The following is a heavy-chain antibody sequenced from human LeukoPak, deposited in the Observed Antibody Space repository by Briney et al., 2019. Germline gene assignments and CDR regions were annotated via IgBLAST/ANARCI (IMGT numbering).Heavy chain of an antibody. CDR1: GGSISSYY. D-gene: IGHD5-18*01. J-gene: IGHJ4*02. CDR3: ARQIPLRGYSYGYPYYFDY. V-gene: IGHV4-59*08. CDR2: IYGSGST. Sequence: SETLSLTCTVSGGSISSYYWSWIRQPPGKGLEWIGHIYGSGSTNYNPSLKSRVTISVDTSKNQFSLKLSSVTAADTAVYYCARQIPLRGYSYGYPYYFDYWGQGTLVTVSS.